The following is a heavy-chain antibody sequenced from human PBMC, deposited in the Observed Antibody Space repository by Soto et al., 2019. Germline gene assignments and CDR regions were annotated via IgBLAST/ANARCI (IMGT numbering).Heavy chain of an antibody. CDR3: AREPDSSSSPRYPDY. Sequence: QVQLVQSGAEVKKPGASVKVSCKASGYTFTSYGISWVRQAPGQGLEWMGWISAYNGNTNYAQKLQGRVTMTTVTPTSEAYMELRSLRSDDTAVYYCAREPDSSSSPRYPDYWGQGTLVTVSS. J-gene: IGHJ4*02. CDR2: ISAYNGNT. CDR1: GYTFTSYG. V-gene: IGHV1-18*04. D-gene: IGHD6-6*01.